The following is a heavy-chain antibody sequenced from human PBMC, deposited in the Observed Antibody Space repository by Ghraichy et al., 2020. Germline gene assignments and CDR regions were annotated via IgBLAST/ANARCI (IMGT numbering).Heavy chain of an antibody. CDR2: IYYSGST. CDR1: GGSISSSSYY. Sequence: SETLSLTCTVSGGSISSSSYYWGWIRQPPGKGLEWIGSIYYSGSTYYNPSLKSRVTISVDTSKNQLSLKLSSVTAADTAVYYCARHLLVAATLSWFDPWGQGTLVTVSS. D-gene: IGHD2-15*01. J-gene: IGHJ5*02. V-gene: IGHV4-39*01. CDR3: ARHLLVAATLSWFDP.